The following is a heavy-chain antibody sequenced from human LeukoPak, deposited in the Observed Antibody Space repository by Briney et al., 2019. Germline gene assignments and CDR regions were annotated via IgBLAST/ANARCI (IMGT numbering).Heavy chain of an antibody. CDR2: INHSGST. D-gene: IGHD5-18*01. Sequence: SETLSLTCAVYGGSFSGYYWSWIRQPPGKGLEWIGEINHSGSTNYNPSLKSRVTISVDTSKNQFSLKLSSATAADTAVYYCARVLSGYSYGFYYYYGMDVWGQGTTVTVSS. J-gene: IGHJ6*02. CDR1: GGSFSGYY. V-gene: IGHV4-34*01. CDR3: ARVLSGYSYGFYYYYGMDV.